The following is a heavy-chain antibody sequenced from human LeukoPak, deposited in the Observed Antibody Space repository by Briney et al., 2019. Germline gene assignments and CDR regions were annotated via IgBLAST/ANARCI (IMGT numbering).Heavy chain of an antibody. D-gene: IGHD2-2*01. CDR3: ARLGYCSSTSCYEVFDY. Sequence: GASVKVSCKASGYTFTGYYMHWVRQAPGQGLEWMGWINPNSGGTNYAQKFQGRVTMTRDTSISTAYMELSRLRSDDTAVYYCARLGYCSSTSCYEVFDYWGQGTLVTVSS. CDR2: INPNSGGT. J-gene: IGHJ4*02. CDR1: GYTFTGYY. V-gene: IGHV1-2*02.